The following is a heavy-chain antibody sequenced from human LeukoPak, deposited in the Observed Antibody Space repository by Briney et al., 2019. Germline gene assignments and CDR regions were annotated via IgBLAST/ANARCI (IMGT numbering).Heavy chain of an antibody. CDR1: GFTFSDHY. J-gene: IGHJ3*02. Sequence: PGGSLRLSCAASGFTFSDHYMSWIRQAPGKGLEWVSYISSSSSYTNSADSVKGRFTISRDNAKNSLYLQMNSLRAEDTAVYYCARVVGIGGWFEELFAFDIWGQGTMVTVSS. CDR3: ARVVGIGGWFEELFAFDI. CDR2: ISSSSSYT. D-gene: IGHD3-10*01. V-gene: IGHV3-11*06.